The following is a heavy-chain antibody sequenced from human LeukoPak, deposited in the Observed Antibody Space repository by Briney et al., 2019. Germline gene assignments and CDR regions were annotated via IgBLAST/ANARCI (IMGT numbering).Heavy chain of an antibody. CDR1: GGSFSGYY. J-gene: IGHJ4*02. V-gene: IGHV4-34*01. Sequence: SENLSLTCAVFGGSFSGYYWSWIRQPPGKGLEWIGEINHSGSTNYNPSLKSRVTISVDTSKNQSSLKLSSVTAADTAVYYCARGRFSIVEAPLGYWGQGTLVTVSS. D-gene: IGHD6-19*01. CDR2: INHSGST. CDR3: ARGRFSIVEAPLGY.